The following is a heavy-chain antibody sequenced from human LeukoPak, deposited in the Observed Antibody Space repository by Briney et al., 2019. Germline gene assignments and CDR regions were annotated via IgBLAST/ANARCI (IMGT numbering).Heavy chain of an antibody. CDR2: IYSGGST. CDR1: GFTVSSNY. J-gene: IGHJ4*02. CDR3: ARDGINYYGSGSYYRYY. D-gene: IGHD3-10*01. V-gene: IGHV3-53*01. Sequence: SGGSLRLSCAASGFTVSSNYMSWVRQAPGKGLEWVSVIYSGGSTYYADSVKGRFTISRDNSKNTLYLQMNSLRAEDTAVYYCARDGINYYGSGSYYRYYWGQGTLVTVSS.